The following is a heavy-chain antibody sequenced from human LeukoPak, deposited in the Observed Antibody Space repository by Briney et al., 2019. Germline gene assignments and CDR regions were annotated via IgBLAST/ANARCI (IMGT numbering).Heavy chain of an antibody. D-gene: IGHD6-19*01. V-gene: IGHV4-4*07. J-gene: IGHJ4*02. CDR1: GGSISSYY. CDR2: IHTSGST. Sequence: ASETLSLTCTVSGGSISSYYWNWIRQPAGKGLEWIGRIHTSGSTNYNPSLKSRVTMSVDTSKNQFSLKLRSVTAADTAVYYCARGQVVAGTPGQNSWDHWGQGTLVTVSS. CDR3: ARGQVVAGTPGQNSWDH.